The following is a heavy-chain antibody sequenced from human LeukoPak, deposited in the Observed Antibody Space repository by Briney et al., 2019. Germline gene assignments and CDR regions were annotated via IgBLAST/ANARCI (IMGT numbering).Heavy chain of an antibody. J-gene: IGHJ6*03. CDR3: ATERRGRMEDSHLNWNDYYYYMDV. CDR2: FDPEDGET. D-gene: IGHD1-1*01. Sequence: ASVKVSCKVSGYTLTELSMHWVRQAPGKGLEWMGGFDPEDGETIYAQKFQGRVTMTEDTSTDTAYMELSSLRSEDTAVYYCATERRGRMEDSHLNWNDYYYYMDVWGKGTTVTVSS. CDR1: GYTLTELS. V-gene: IGHV1-24*01.